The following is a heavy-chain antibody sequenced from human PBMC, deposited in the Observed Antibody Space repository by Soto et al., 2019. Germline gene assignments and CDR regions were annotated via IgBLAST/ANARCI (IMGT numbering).Heavy chain of an antibody. J-gene: IGHJ3*02. CDR2: IKSKADGGTT. CDR3: AYEGITMVRVAFDI. Sequence: GGSLRLSCAASGFFFTNVWMSWVRQAPGKGLEWVGRIKSKADGGTTDYAAPVKGRFTISRDDSRNTLYLQMNSLRAEDTAVYYCAYEGITMVRVAFDIWGQGTMVTVSS. D-gene: IGHD3-10*01. CDR1: GFFFTNVW. V-gene: IGHV3-15*07.